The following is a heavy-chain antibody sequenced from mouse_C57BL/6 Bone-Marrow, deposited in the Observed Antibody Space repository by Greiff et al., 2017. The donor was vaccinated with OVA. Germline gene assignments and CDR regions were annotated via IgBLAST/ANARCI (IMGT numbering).Heavy chain of an antibody. CDR3: ARRYGSKAY. Sequence: EVQLVESGGDLVKPGGSLKLSCAASGFTFSSYGMSWVRQTPDKRLEWVATISSGGSYTYYPDSVKGRFTISRDNAKNTLHLQMSSLKSEDTAMYYCARRYGSKAYWGQGTLVTVSA. V-gene: IGHV5-6*01. CDR2: ISSGGSYT. J-gene: IGHJ3*01. CDR1: GFTFSSYG. D-gene: IGHD1-1*01.